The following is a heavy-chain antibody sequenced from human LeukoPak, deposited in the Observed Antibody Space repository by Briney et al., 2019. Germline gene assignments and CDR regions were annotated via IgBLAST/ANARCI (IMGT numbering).Heavy chain of an antibody. J-gene: IGHJ6*03. CDR2: ISAYNGNT. CDR1: GYTFTSYG. Sequence: ASVKVSCKASGYTFTSYGISWVRQAPGQGLEWMGWISAYNGNTNYAQKLQGRVTMTTDTSTSTAYMELRSLRSDDTAVYYCAAGYCSSTSCYNGYMDVWGKGTTVTVSS. D-gene: IGHD2-2*02. CDR3: AAGYCSSTSCYNGYMDV. V-gene: IGHV1-18*01.